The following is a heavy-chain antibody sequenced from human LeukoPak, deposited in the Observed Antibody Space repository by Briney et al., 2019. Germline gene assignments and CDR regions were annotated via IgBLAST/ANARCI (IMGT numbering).Heavy chain of an antibody. CDR1: GVTFSSYS. V-gene: IGHV3-21*01. D-gene: IGHD2-2*01. CDR2: ISSSSSYI. Sequence: PGGSLRLSCAASGVTFSSYSMNWVRQAPGKGLEWVSSISSSSSYIYYADSVKGRFTIFRDNAKNSLYLQMQSLRAEDTAVYYCARAGPPLYCRSTSCYDTTWDAYFDYWGQGTLVTVSS. J-gene: IGHJ4*02. CDR3: ARAGPPLYCRSTSCYDTTWDAYFDY.